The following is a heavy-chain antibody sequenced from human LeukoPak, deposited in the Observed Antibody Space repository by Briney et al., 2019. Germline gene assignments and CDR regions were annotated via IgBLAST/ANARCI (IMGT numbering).Heavy chain of an antibody. CDR3: ARTLIAAAGLDAFDI. J-gene: IGHJ3*02. CDR2: ISSSGSTI. Sequence: PGGSLRLSCAASGFTFSSYEMNWVRQAPGKGLEWVSYISSSGSTIYYADSVKGRFTISRDNAKNSLYLQMNSLRAEDTAVYYGARTLIAAAGLDAFDIWGQGTMVTVSS. V-gene: IGHV3-48*03. D-gene: IGHD6-13*01. CDR1: GFTFSSYE.